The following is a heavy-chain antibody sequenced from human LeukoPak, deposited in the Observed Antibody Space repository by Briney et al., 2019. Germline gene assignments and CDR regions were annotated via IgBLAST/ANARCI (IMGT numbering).Heavy chain of an antibody. Sequence: PSETLSLTCTVSGGSISSYYWSWIRQLAGKGLEWIGRIYTSGSTDYNPSLKSRVTMSVDTSKNQFSLKLSSVTAADTAVYYCARESLSSGWSLDYWGQGTLVTVSS. CDR2: IYTSGST. V-gene: IGHV4-4*07. D-gene: IGHD6-19*01. CDR1: GGSISSYY. CDR3: ARESLSSGWSLDY. J-gene: IGHJ4*02.